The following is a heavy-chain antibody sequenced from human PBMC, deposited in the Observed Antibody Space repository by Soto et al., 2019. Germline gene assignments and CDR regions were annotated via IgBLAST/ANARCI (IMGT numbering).Heavy chain of an antibody. Sequence: EVPLVESGGGLVQAGGSLRLSCAASGFTFSSYSMNWVRQAPGKGLEWVSHITSSSSAIYYADSVKGQFTISRDNAKNSLYLQMNSLRAEDTAIYYCARGPVAAIDYWGQGILVTVSS. CDR3: ARGPVAAIDY. V-gene: IGHV3-48*01. CDR1: GFTFSSYS. CDR2: ITSSSSAI. J-gene: IGHJ4*02. D-gene: IGHD6-19*01.